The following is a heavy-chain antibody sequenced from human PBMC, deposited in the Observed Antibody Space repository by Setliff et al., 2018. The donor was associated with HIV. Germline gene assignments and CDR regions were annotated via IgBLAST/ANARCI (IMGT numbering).Heavy chain of an antibody. Sequence: ASVKVSCKASGYTFTGYFTHWVRQAPGQGLEWMGRIIPNSAGTNYAQKFQGRVTMTRDTSISTAYMELSRLRSEDTAVYFCARVTPYCGGDCFDAFDIWGQGTMVTVSS. V-gene: IGHV1-2*06. D-gene: IGHD2-21*02. CDR3: ARVTPYCGGDCFDAFDI. CDR2: IIPNSAGT. J-gene: IGHJ3*02. CDR1: GYTFTGYF.